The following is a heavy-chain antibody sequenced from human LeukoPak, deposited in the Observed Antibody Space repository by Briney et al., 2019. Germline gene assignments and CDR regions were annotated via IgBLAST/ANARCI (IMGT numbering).Heavy chain of an antibody. CDR1: GGSISSYY. J-gene: IGHJ6*03. CDR3: ARDQTVTTRVYYYYYMDV. D-gene: IGHD4-17*01. V-gene: IGHV4-4*07. Sequence: PSETLPLTCTVSGGSISSYYWSWIRQPAGKGLEWIGRVYTSGSTNYNPSLKSRVTISVDKSKNQFSLKLSSVTAADTAVYYCARDQTVTTRVYYYYYMDVWGKGTTVTVSS. CDR2: VYTSGST.